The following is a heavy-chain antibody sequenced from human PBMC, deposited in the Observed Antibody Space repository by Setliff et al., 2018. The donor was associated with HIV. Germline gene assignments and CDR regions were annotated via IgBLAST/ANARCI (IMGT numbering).Heavy chain of an antibody. V-gene: IGHV4-59*01. D-gene: IGHD4-17*01. CDR2: IYSTGSS. CDR1: GGSISTYY. J-gene: IGHJ3*01. CDR3: ARVQMAYAAFDV. Sequence: PSETLSLTCTVSGGSISTYYWSWIRQPPGKGLEWIGSIYSTGSSDNNPSLKSRVTLSVDTSKHQFSLKPSSVTAADTAVYYCARVQMAYAAFDVWGQGTMVTVSS.